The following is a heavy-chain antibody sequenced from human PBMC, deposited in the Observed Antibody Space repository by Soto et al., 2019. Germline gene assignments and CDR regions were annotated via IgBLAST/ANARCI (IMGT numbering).Heavy chain of an antibody. CDR2: IIPIFGTA. Sequence: QVQLVQSGAEVKKPGSSVKVSCKASGGTFSSYAISWVRQAPGQGLEWMGGIIPIFGTANYAQKFQGRVTITADESTSTAYKELSSLRSEDTAVYYCARGAYCGGACYSGIDYWGQGTLVTVSS. V-gene: IGHV1-69*01. D-gene: IGHD2-21*02. CDR1: GGTFSSYA. CDR3: ARGAYCGGACYSGIDY. J-gene: IGHJ4*02.